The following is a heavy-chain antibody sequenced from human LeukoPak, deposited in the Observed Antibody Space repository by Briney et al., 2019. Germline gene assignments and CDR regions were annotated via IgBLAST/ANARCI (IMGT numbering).Heavy chain of an antibody. CDR1: GGSISSGDYY. V-gene: IGHV4-30-4*08. J-gene: IGHJ4*02. Sequence: SQTLSLTCTVSGGSISSGDYYWSWIRQPPGKGLEWIGYISYSGSTYYNPSLKSRVTISVDTSKNQFSLKLSSVTAADTAVYYCARQDYDSSGYYSLNYFDYWGQGTLVTVSS. D-gene: IGHD3-22*01. CDR3: ARQDYDSSGYYSLNYFDY. CDR2: ISYSGST.